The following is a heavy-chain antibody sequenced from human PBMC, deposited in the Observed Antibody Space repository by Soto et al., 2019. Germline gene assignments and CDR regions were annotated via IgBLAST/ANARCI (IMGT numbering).Heavy chain of an antibody. CDR3: VRDNSGFDY. Sequence: QVQLVQSGTEVKKPGASLKLPCKTSGYTFTSYYMHWVRQAPGQGLEWMGMIYPSDGSTNYAQKFXXRXTXXRDTSTSTIYMELSSLRSEDTAVYYCVRDNSGFDYWGQGTLVTVSS. CDR1: GYTFTSYY. V-gene: IGHV1-46*03. J-gene: IGHJ4*02. D-gene: IGHD2-15*01. CDR2: IYPSDGST.